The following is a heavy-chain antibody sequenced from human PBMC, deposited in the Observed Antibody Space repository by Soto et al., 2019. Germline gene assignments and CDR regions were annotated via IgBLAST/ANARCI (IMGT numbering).Heavy chain of an antibody. CDR1: GYTFTSYG. J-gene: IGHJ4*02. Sequence: ASVKVSCRASGYTFTSYGISWVRQAPGQGLEWMGWISAYNGNTNYAQKLQGRVTMTTDTSTSTAYMELRSPRSDDTAVYYCARDRVQYYDILTGYYNFDYWGQGTLVTVSS. CDR2: ISAYNGNT. CDR3: ARDRVQYYDILTGYYNFDY. D-gene: IGHD3-9*01. V-gene: IGHV1-18*01.